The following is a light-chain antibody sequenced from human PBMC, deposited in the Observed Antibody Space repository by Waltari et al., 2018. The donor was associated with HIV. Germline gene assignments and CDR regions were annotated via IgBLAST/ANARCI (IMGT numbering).Light chain of an antibody. CDR1: SGSIDSNY. J-gene: IGLJ3*02. V-gene: IGLV6-57*01. Sequence: NFMLTQPHSVSESPGKTVTISCTRTSGSIDSNYVRWYQQRPGSSPTTVIYEDNQRPSGVPDRFSGSIDSSSNSASLTIAGLKTEDEADYYCQSYDSSNWVFGGGTKLTVL. CDR2: EDN. CDR3: QSYDSSNWV.